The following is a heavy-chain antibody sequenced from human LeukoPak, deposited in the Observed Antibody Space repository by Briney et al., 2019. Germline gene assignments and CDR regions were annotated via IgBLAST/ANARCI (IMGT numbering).Heavy chain of an antibody. CDR1: GGSINSYY. Sequence: SETLSLSCTVSGGSINSYYWTWIRQPPGKGLEWIGYIYNSESTNYNPSLKGRVTISVDTSKNQFSLKLSSVTAADTAVYYCARGLSGSEYYFDYWGQGTLVTVSS. CDR3: ARGLSGSEYYFDY. J-gene: IGHJ4*02. D-gene: IGHD3-10*01. CDR2: IYNSEST. V-gene: IGHV4-59*01.